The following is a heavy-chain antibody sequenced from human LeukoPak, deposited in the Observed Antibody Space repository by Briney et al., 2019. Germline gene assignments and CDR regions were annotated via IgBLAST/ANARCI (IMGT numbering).Heavy chain of an antibody. CDR2: ISSDGTAM. J-gene: IGHJ4*02. CDR1: GFTFSDYY. Sequence: GGSLRLSCAASGFTFSDYYMSWIRQAPGKGLEWISYISSDGTAMYYADSVKGRFTISRDNAKNSLILQMNSLRAEDTAVYYCTMHQEGGEPQIIFDYWGQGTLVTVSS. D-gene: IGHD2-2*01. CDR3: TMHQEGGEPQIIFDY. V-gene: IGHV3-11*01.